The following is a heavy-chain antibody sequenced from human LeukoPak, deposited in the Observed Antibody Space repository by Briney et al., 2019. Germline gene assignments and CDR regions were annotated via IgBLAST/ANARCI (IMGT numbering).Heavy chain of an antibody. Sequence: PGGSLRLSCAASAFTFSSYGMFWVRQAPGEGLEWVAFIQYDGSNNYYADSVKGRFTISRDNSKNTLYLQMNSLRPEDTAVYYCAKEYWRGSNTNYFDYWGQGTLVTVSS. D-gene: IGHD4-11*01. CDR3: AKEYWRGSNTNYFDY. V-gene: IGHV3-30*02. CDR2: IQYDGSNN. J-gene: IGHJ4*02. CDR1: AFTFSSYG.